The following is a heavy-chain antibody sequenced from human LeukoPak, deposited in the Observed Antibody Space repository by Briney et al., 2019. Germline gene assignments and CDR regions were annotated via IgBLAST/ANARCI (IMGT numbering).Heavy chain of an antibody. D-gene: IGHD1/OR15-1a*01. V-gene: IGHV3-33*06. Sequence: GGSLRLSCAASGSTFSSYGMHWVRQAPGKGLEWVAVIWYDGSNKYYADSVKGRFTISRDNSKNTLYLQMNSLRAEDTAVYYCAKAGTTLYYFDYWGQGTLVTVSS. J-gene: IGHJ4*02. CDR1: GSTFSSYG. CDR2: IWYDGSNK. CDR3: AKAGTTLYYFDY.